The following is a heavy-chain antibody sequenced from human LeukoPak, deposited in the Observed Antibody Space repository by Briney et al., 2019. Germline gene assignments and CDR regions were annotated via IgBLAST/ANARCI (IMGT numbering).Heavy chain of an antibody. D-gene: IGHD2-15*01. V-gene: IGHV1-3*01. CDR2: INAGNGNT. Sequence: ASVKVSCKASGHTFTSYAMHWVRQAPGQRLEWMGWINAGNGNTKYSQKFQGRVTITRDTSAGTAYMELSSLRSEDTAVYYCARAVCSGGSCPFDYWGQGTLVTVSS. CDR1: GHTFTSYA. J-gene: IGHJ4*02. CDR3: ARAVCSGGSCPFDY.